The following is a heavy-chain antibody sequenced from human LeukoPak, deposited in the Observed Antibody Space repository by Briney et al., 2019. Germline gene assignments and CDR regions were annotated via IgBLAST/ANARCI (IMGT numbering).Heavy chain of an antibody. CDR2: FDPEDGET. CDR1: GYTLTELS. D-gene: IGHD5-18*01. J-gene: IGHJ6*02. CDR3: ATARIQSPRYYYYYGMDV. Sequence: ASVKVSCKVSGYTLTELSMHWVRQAPGKGLEWMGGFDPEDGETIYAQKFQGRVTMTEDTSTDTAYMELSSLRSEDTAVYYCATARIQSPRYYYYYGMDVRGQGTTVTVSS. V-gene: IGHV1-24*01.